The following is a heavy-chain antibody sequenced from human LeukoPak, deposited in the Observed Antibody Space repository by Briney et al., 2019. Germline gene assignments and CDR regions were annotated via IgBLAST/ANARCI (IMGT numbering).Heavy chain of an antibody. V-gene: IGHV4-34*01. CDR1: DGSFSGYY. J-gene: IGHJ3*02. Sequence: PSETLSLTCAVYDGSFSGYYWSWIRKTPGKGLEWIGEINHSGSTNYNPSLKSRVTVSVDTSKNQFSLKLSSVTAADTAVYYCARVARRRAFDIWGQGTMVTVSS. CDR2: INHSGST. CDR3: ARVARRRAFDI.